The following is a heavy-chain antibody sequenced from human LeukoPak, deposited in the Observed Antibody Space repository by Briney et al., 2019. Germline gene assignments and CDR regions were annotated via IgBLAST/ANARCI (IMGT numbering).Heavy chain of an antibody. D-gene: IGHD3-22*01. Sequence: KPGASVKVSCKASGYTFTSYYMHWVRQAPGQGLEWMGIINPSGGSTSYAQKFQGRVTMTRDMSTSTVYMELSSLRSEDTAVYYCARDMSSGYYFKFDAFDIWGKGTTVTVSS. CDR1: GYTFTSYY. J-gene: IGHJ3*02. V-gene: IGHV1-46*01. CDR3: ARDMSSGYYFKFDAFDI. CDR2: INPSGGST.